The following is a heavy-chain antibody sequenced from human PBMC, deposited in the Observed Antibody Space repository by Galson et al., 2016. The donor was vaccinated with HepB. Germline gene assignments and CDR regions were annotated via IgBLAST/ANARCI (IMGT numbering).Heavy chain of an antibody. V-gene: IGHV6-1*01. J-gene: IGHJ6*02. CDR1: WDSVSSNTAA. CDR3: ARGARHYDVLRTHGLDV. Sequence: CAISWDSVSSNTAAWNWIRQSPSRGLEWLGRAYYRSRWYRDYAESLKGRIDISPDTSKNHFSLQLNSVTPEDTSVYFCARGARHYDVLRTHGLDVGGRGTTVTVS. CDR2: AYYRSRWYR. D-gene: IGHD3-9*01.